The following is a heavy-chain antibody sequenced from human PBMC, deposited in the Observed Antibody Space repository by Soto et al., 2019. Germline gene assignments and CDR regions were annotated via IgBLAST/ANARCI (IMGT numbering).Heavy chain of an antibody. CDR3: AYSRLPSTVTTSAEYFQH. D-gene: IGHD4-17*01. CDR2: IYWDDDK. Sequence: QITLKESGPTLVKPTQTLTLTCTFSGFSLTTSGVSVAWIRQPPGKALEWLALIYWDDDKRYSPSLESRLTITKDTSKNQVVLTMTTMDPVDTATYYCAYSRLPSTVTTSAEYFQHWGQGTLVTVSS. V-gene: IGHV2-5*02. CDR1: GFSLTTSGVS. J-gene: IGHJ1*01.